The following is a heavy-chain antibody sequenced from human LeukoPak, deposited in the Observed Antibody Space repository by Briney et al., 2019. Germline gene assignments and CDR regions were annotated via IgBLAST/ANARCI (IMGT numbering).Heavy chain of an antibody. CDR1: GFTFSSYD. D-gene: IGHD6-13*01. CDR3: ARDTDSRNWNGLFDH. CDR2: ISDSGGRT. V-gene: IGHV3-23*01. J-gene: IGHJ4*02. Sequence: PGGSLRLSCAASGFTFSSYDMNWVRQAPGKGLEWVSAISDSGGRTYYADSVKGRFTISRDNSKNTLFLQMSSLRAEDTAVYYCARDTDSRNWNGLFDHWGQGTLVTVSS.